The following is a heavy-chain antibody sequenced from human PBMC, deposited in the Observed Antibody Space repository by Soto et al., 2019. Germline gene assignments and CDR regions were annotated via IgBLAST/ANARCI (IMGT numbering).Heavy chain of an antibody. D-gene: IGHD2-21*02. Sequence: QVQLVESGGGVVQPGRSLRLSCAASGFTFSGSVMHWVRQSPGKGLEWVAVISYDGRSKHYADSVKGRFTISRYNSQNTLYLQMSSLRAEDTAVYYCARSYCGDDCALDYWGQGTLVTVSS. CDR1: GFTFSGSV. J-gene: IGHJ4*02. CDR2: ISYDGRSK. CDR3: ARSYCGDDCALDY. V-gene: IGHV3-30*04.